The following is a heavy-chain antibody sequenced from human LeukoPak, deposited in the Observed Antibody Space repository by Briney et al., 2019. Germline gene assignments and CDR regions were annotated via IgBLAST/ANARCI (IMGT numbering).Heavy chain of an antibody. CDR1: GGSISSYF. D-gene: IGHD6-19*01. J-gene: IGHJ4*02. Sequence: SETLSLTCTVSGGSISSYFWSWIRQPPGKGLEWIGHIYYSGRTNYSPSLKSRVTISVDTSKNQFSLILSSVTAADTAVYYCARDRGSSGWYGEGYFDYWGQGILVTVSP. V-gene: IGHV4-59*01. CDR2: IYYSGRT. CDR3: ARDRGSSGWYGEGYFDY.